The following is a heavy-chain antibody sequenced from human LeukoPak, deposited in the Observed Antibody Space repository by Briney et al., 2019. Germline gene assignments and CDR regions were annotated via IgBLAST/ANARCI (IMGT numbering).Heavy chain of an antibody. CDR2: IYPGDSDT. CDR3: ASGDPTRNDFWSGYYNY. CDR1: GYSFTSYW. V-gene: IGHV5-51*01. Sequence: GASLKISCKGSGYSFTSYWIGWVRQMPGKGLEWMGIIYPGDSDTRYSPSFQGQVTISADKSISTAYLQWSSLKASDAAMYYCASGDPTRNDFWSGYYNYWGEGTLVTVSS. J-gene: IGHJ4*02. D-gene: IGHD3-3*01.